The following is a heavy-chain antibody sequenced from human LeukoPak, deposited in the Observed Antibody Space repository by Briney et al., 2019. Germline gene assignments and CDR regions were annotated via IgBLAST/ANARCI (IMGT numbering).Heavy chain of an antibody. CDR3: ARDWDGRGVGDF. D-gene: IGHD3-10*02. Sequence: GASVKVSCKASGGTFSSYAISWVRQAPGQGLEWMGGIIPIFGTANYAQKFQGRVTITADESTSTAYMELSSLRSEDTAVYYCARDWDGRGVGDFWGQGTLVTVSS. V-gene: IGHV1-69*13. CDR2: IIPIFGTA. CDR1: GGTFSSYA. J-gene: IGHJ4*02.